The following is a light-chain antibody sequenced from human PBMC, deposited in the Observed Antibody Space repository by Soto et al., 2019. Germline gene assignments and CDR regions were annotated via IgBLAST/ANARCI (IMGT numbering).Light chain of an antibody. CDR3: SSYTISNTLPFV. CDR1: RRDAGGYNY. V-gene: IGLV2-14*01. J-gene: IGLJ1*01. CDR2: EVT. Sequence: QSVLTPPASVSGSPGQSISICCTGTRRDAGGYNYVCWYQQYPGKSPKLLIYEVTHRPSGVSNRCSGSKSGNTASLTISGLQAEDEADYYCSSYTISNTLPFVFGTGTKVTVL.